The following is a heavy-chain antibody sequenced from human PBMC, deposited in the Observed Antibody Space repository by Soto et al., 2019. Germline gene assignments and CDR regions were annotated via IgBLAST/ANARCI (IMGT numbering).Heavy chain of an antibody. J-gene: IGHJ3*02. V-gene: IGHV3-23*01. CDR2: ISGDGLST. Sequence: GASLKLSCAGSGSTFPDFTMTWVRQAPGKGLEWVSAISGDGLSTYYAGSVKGRFAISRDNSKTTLYLQMNSLRAEDTAVYYCARRPDAFDIWGRGTMVTVSS. CDR1: GSTFPDFT. CDR3: ARRPDAFDI.